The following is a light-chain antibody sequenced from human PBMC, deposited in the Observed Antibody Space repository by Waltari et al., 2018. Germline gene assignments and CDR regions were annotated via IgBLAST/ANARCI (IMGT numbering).Light chain of an antibody. Sequence: LVLTQSPSASASLGASVKLTCTLSSGPSSYPISWHQQQPEKGTRYLMKLNSDGSHSKGDGIPDRFSGSSSGAERYLTISSLQSEDEADYYCQTWGTGIPVVFGGGTKLTVL. V-gene: IGLV4-69*01. J-gene: IGLJ2*01. CDR2: LNSDGSH. CDR1: SGPSSYP. CDR3: QTWGTGIPVV.